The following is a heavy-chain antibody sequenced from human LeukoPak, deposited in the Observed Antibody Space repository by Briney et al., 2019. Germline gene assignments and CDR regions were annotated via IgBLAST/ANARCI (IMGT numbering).Heavy chain of an antibody. J-gene: IGHJ5*02. CDR3: ARDLRGSGWTNWFDP. CDR1: GGTFSSYA. Sequence: SVKVSCKASGGTFSSYAISWVRQAPGQGLEWMGGIIPIFGTANYAQKFQGRVTITADESTSTAYMELSSLRSEDTAVYYCARDLRGSGWTNWFDPWGQGTLVTVSS. D-gene: IGHD6-19*01. CDR2: IIPIFGTA. V-gene: IGHV1-69*13.